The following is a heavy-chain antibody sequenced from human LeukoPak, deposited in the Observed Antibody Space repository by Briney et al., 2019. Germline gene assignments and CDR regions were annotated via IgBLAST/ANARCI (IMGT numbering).Heavy chain of an antibody. J-gene: IGHJ4*02. D-gene: IGHD5-18*01. V-gene: IGHV3-23*01. Sequence: GGSLRLSCAASGFTFSSYAMSWVRQAPGKGLEWVAAISGSGGSTYYADSVKGRFTISRDNSKNTLYLQMNSLRAEDTAVYYFAKVQIGQLSPPVIAYWSQGTLVTVSS. CDR2: ISGSGGST. CDR3: AKVQIGQLSPPVIAY. CDR1: GFTFSSYA.